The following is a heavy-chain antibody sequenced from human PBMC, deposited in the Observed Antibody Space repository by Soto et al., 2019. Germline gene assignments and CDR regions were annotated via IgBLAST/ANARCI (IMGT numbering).Heavy chain of an antibody. J-gene: IGHJ4*02. CDR3: ARDISLVAGTSGFDY. CDR2: IWYDGSNK. V-gene: IGHV3-33*01. D-gene: IGHD6-19*01. Sequence: PGGSLRLSCAASGFTFSSYGMHWVRQAPGKGLEWVAVIWYDGSNKYYADSVKGRFTISRDNSKNTLYLQMNSLRAEDTAVYYCARDISLVAGTSGFDYWGQGTLVTVS. CDR1: GFTFSSYG.